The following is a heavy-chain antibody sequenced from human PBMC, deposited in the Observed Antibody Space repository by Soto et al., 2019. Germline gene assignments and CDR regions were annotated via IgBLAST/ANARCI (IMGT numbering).Heavy chain of an antibody. CDR3: ARSSSWELLGWFDP. CDR2: ISYDGSNK. J-gene: IGHJ5*02. V-gene: IGHV3-30-3*01. D-gene: IGHD1-26*01. Sequence: QVQLVESGGGVVQPGRSLRLSCAASGFTFSSYAMHWVRQAPGKGLEWVAVISYDGSNKYYADSVKGRFTISRDNSKNTLYLQMNILRAEDTAVYYCARSSSWELLGWFDPWGQGTLVTVSS. CDR1: GFTFSSYA.